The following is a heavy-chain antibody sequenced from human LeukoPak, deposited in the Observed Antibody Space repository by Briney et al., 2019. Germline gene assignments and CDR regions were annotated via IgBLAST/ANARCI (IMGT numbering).Heavy chain of an antibody. CDR1: GGSISSGSYY. V-gene: IGHV4-61*02. J-gene: IGHJ5*02. Sequence: SQTLSLTRTVSGGSISSGSYYWSWIRQPAGKGLEWIGRIYSSGSTNYNPSLMSRVTISVDTSKNQFSLKLSSVTAADTAVYYCARDRYCSGGSCYGRGWFDPWGQGTLVTVSS. D-gene: IGHD2-15*01. CDR2: IYSSGST. CDR3: ARDRYCSGGSCYGRGWFDP.